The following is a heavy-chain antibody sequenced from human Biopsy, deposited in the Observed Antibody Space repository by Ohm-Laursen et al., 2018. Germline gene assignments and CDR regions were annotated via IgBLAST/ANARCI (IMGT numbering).Heavy chain of an antibody. V-gene: IGHV1-69*01. D-gene: IGHD1-26*01. Sequence: SSVKVSCKVSGGTFTNYAISWVRQAPGQGLEWMGGIIPIFGTANYAQKFQGRVTITADESTSTAYMELSSLRSDDTAVYYCARDALGGGSYRFFYWGQGTLVTVSS. J-gene: IGHJ4*02. CDR3: ARDALGGGSYRFFY. CDR2: IIPIFGTA. CDR1: GGTFTNYA.